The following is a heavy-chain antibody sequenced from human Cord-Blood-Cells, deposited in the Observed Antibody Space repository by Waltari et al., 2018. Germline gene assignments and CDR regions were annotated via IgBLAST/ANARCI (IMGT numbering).Heavy chain of an antibody. Sequence: EVQLVESGGGLIQPGGSLRLSCAASGFTVSSNYMSWVRQAPGKGLEWFSVIYSGGSTYDADSVKGRFTISRDNSKNTLYLQMNSLRAEDTAVYYCARGYSGYDYAFDIWGQGTMVTVSS. D-gene: IGHD5-12*01. CDR1: GFTVSSNY. CDR3: ARGYSGYDYAFDI. V-gene: IGHV3-53*01. J-gene: IGHJ3*02. CDR2: IYSGGST.